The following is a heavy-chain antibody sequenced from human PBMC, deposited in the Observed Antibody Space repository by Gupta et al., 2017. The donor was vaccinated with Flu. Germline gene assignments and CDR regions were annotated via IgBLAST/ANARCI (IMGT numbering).Heavy chain of an antibody. D-gene: IGHD6-13*01. CDR3: ARDGGSSWYWMDY. CDR1: GYTFTGYY. Sequence: QVQLVQSGAEVKKPGASVKVSCKASGYTFTGYYMHWVRQAPGQGLEWMGWINPNSGGTNEAQKVQGWVTMTRETSIRTAYMELRRVRSDDTAVYYCARDGGSSWYWMDYGGQGTLVTVSS. J-gene: IGHJ4*02. CDR2: INPNSGGT. V-gene: IGHV1-2*04.